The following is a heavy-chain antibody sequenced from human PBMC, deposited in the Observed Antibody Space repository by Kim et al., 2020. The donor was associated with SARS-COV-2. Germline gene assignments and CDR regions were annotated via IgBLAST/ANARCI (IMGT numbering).Heavy chain of an antibody. V-gene: IGHV3-33*01. CDR1: GFTFSSYG. CDR3: ARGQRKTVPAALCV. J-gene: IGHJ6*02. CDR2: IWYDGSNK. Sequence: GGSLRLSCAASGFTFSSYGMHWVRQAPGKGLEWVAVIWYDGSNKYYADSVKGRFTISRDNSKNTLYLQMNSLRAEDTAVYYCARGQRKTVPAALCVWGQGTTVTVS. D-gene: IGHD2-2*01.